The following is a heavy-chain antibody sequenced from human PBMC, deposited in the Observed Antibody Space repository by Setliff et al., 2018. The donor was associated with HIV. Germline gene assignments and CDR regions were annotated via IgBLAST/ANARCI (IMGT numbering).Heavy chain of an antibody. CDR3: ARDWPPSTAAGDC. Sequence: ASVKVSCKTSGYTFTSYDINWVRQATGQGLEWMGWMNPNSGNRGYAQKFQGRFTISRDNAKNSLYLEMNSLTVEDTALYYCARDWPPSTAAGDCWGQGTLVTVSS. CDR2: MNPNSGNR. D-gene: IGHD6-6*01. V-gene: IGHV1-8*02. J-gene: IGHJ4*02. CDR1: GYTFTSYD.